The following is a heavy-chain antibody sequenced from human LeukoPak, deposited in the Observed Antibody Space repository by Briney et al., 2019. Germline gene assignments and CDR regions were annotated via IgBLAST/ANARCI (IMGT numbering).Heavy chain of an antibody. D-gene: IGHD2-8*01. CDR1: GYSFTTDY. CDR3: ARQAYANNLDAFDI. J-gene: IGHJ3*02. CDR2: IYPDDSDT. V-gene: IGHV5-51*01. Sequence: AGESLKIFCKGSGYSFTTDYIGWVRQMPGKGLEWMGIIYPDDSDTTYSPSFQGQVTISVDKSITTAFLQWSSLKASDTAMYYCARQAYANNLDAFDIWGQGTMVTVSS.